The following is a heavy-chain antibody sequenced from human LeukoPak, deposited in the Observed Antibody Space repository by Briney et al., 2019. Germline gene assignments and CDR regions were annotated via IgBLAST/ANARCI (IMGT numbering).Heavy chain of an antibody. J-gene: IGHJ4*02. D-gene: IGHD2-2*02. CDR1: GFTFSSYA. CDR3: ARVERYCSSTSCYILDY. Sequence: GGSLRLSCAASGFTFSSYAMSWVRQAPGKGLEWVSAISGSGGSTYYADSVKGRFTISGDNAKNSLYLQMNSLRAEDTAVYYCARVERYCSSTSCYILDYWGQGTLVTVSS. CDR2: ISGSGGST. V-gene: IGHV3-23*01.